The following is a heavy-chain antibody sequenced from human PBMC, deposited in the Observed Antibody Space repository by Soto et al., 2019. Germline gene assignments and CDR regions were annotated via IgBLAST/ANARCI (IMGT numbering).Heavy chain of an antibody. Sequence: GGSLRLSCAASGFTFSSYSMNWFRQAPGNGLEWVSSISSSSSYIYYADSVKGRFTISRDNAKNSLYLQMNSLRAEDTAVYYCARDLGYYDSSGYYYYYYYYGMDVWGQGTTVTVSS. D-gene: IGHD3-22*01. CDR2: ISSSSSYI. CDR1: GFTFSSYS. CDR3: ARDLGYYDSSGYYYYYYYYGMDV. J-gene: IGHJ6*02. V-gene: IGHV3-21*01.